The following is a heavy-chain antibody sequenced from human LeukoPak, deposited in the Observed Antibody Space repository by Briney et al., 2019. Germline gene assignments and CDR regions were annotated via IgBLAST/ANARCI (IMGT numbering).Heavy chain of an antibody. V-gene: IGHV3-21*01. D-gene: IGHD3-10*01. Sequence: PGGSLRLSCAASGFTFSSYSMNWVRQAPGKGLEWVSSISSSSSYIYYADSVKGRFTISRDNAKNSLYLQMNSLRAEDTAVYYCARASSFHYYHYYWGRGTLVTVSS. CDR3: ARASSFHYYHYY. CDR1: GFTFSSYS. J-gene: IGHJ4*02. CDR2: ISSSSSYI.